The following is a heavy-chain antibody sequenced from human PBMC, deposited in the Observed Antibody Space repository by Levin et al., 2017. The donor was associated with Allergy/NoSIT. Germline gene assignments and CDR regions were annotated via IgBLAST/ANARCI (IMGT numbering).Heavy chain of an antibody. J-gene: IGHJ2*01. CDR3: ARPYSSSWSSYWYFDL. CDR1: GYTFTGYY. CDR2: INPNSGGT. Sequence: GESLKISCKASGYTFTGYYMHWVRQAPGQGLEWMGWINPNSGGTNYAQKFQGRVTMTRDTSISTAYMELSRLRSDDTAVYYCARPYSSSWSSYWYFDLWGRGTLVTVSS. V-gene: IGHV1-2*02. D-gene: IGHD6-13*01.